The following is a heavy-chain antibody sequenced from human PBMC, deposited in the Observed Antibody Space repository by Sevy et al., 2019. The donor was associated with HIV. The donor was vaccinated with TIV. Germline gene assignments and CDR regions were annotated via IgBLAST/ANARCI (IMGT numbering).Heavy chain of an antibody. J-gene: IGHJ3*02. V-gene: IGHV3-30*18. CDR3: AKELLSYDFWSGYYVGLFLVAFDI. CDR2: ISYDGSNK. Sequence: GGSLRLSCAASGFTFSSYGMHWVRQAPGKGLEWVAVISYDGSNKYFADSVMGRFTTSRDNSKSTLYLQMNSLRAGDTAVYYRAKELLSYDFWSGYYVGLFLVAFDIWGQGTMGTVSS. D-gene: IGHD3-3*01. CDR1: GFTFSSYG.